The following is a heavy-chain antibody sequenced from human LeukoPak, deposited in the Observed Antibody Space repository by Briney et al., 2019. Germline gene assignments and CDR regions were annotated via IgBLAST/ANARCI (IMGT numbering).Heavy chain of an antibody. CDR2: ISGSGGST. CDR3: RGSRGPNDY. Sequence: GGSLRLSCAASGFTFSSYAMSWVRQAPGKGLEWVSAISGSGGSTYYADSVKGRFTISRDNAKNSLYLQMNSLRAEDTAVYYCRGSRGPNDYWGQGTLVTVSS. J-gene: IGHJ4*02. V-gene: IGHV3-23*01. CDR1: GFTFSSYA.